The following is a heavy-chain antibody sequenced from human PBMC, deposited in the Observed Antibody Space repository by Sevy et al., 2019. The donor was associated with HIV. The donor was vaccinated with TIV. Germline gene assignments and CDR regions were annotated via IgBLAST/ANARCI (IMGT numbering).Heavy chain of an antibody. V-gene: IGHV3-21*01. Sequence: GGSLRLSCAASGFTFSSYSMNWVRQAPGKGLEWVSSISSSSSYIYYADSVEGRFTISRDNAKNSLYLQMNSLRAEDTAVYYCARDRNYYDSSGYYSVGAFDIWGQGTMVTVSS. CDR1: GFTFSSYS. D-gene: IGHD3-22*01. CDR3: ARDRNYYDSSGYYSVGAFDI. CDR2: ISSSSSYI. J-gene: IGHJ3*02.